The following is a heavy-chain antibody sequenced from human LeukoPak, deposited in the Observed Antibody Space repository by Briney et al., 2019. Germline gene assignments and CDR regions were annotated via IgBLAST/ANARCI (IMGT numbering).Heavy chain of an antibody. CDR3: ARGTSSWYSDY. V-gene: IGHV4-59*01. D-gene: IGHD6-13*01. J-gene: IGHJ4*02. CDR2: IYYSGST. Sequence: SETLSLTCTVSGGSISSYYWSWIRQPPGKGLEWIGYIYYSGSTNYNPSLKSRVTLSVDTSKNQFSLKLSSVTAADTAVCYCARGTSSWYSDYWGQGTLVTVSS. CDR1: GGSISSYY.